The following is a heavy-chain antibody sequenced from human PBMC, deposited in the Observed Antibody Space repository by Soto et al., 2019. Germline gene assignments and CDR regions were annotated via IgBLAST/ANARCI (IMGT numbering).Heavy chain of an antibody. CDR3: AKLPPRAQRLARYYFDY. D-gene: IGHD3-9*01. Sequence: GGSLRLSCTVSGFTFSTYVMSWVRQAPGKGLEWVSAISGSGGSAYYADSVKGRFTISRDNSKNTLYLQMNSLRAEDTAVYYCAKLPPRAQRLARYYFDYWGQGT. V-gene: IGHV3-23*01. CDR2: ISGSGGSA. J-gene: IGHJ4*02. CDR1: GFTFSTYV.